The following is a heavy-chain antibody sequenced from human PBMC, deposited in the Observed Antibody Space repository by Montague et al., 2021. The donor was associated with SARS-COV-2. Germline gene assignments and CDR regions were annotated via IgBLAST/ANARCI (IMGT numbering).Heavy chain of an antibody. CDR1: GFTFSTFA. D-gene: IGHD1-26*01. CDR2: ISFDGSSK. V-gene: IGHV3-30-3*01. CDR3: ARGAGGSDYGPFDY. J-gene: IGHJ4*02. Sequence: FLRLSCAASGFTFSTFAMHWVRQAPGKGLEWVAVISFDGSSKYYADSVKGRFTISRDNSKNTLYLRMNSLRAEDTAVFYCARGAGGSDYGPFDYWGQGTLVTVSS.